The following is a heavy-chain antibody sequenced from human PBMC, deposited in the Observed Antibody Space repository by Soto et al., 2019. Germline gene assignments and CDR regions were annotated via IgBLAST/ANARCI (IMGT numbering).Heavy chain of an antibody. V-gene: IGHV1-3*01. CDR3: AREHSGIAPWDDAFDI. CDR1: GYTFTSYA. CDR2: INAGNGNT. D-gene: IGHD1-1*01. J-gene: IGHJ3*02. Sequence: QVQLVQSGAEVKKPGASVKVSCKASGYTFTSYAMHWVRQAPGQRLEWMGWINAGNGNTKYSQKFQGRVTITRDTSASTAYMELSSLRSEDTAVYYCAREHSGIAPWDDAFDIWGQGTMVTVSS.